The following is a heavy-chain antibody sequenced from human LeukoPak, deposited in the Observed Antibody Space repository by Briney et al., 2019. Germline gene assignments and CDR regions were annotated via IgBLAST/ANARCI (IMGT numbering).Heavy chain of an antibody. CDR2: IWYGGSNK. V-gene: IGHV3-30*02. CDR3: AKGDTAMAYFDY. D-gene: IGHD5-18*01. CDR1: GFTFSSYG. Sequence: GGSLRLSCAASGFTFSSYGMHWVRQAPGKGLEWVAVIWYGGSNKYYADSVKGRFTISRDNSKNTLYLQMNSLRAEDTAVYYCAKGDTAMAYFDYWGQGTLVTVSS. J-gene: IGHJ4*02.